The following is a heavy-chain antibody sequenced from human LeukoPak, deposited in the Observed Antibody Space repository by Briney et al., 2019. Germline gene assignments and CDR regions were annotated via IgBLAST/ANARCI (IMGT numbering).Heavy chain of an antibody. J-gene: IGHJ2*01. CDR3: ARVVYESNGDIISLAGYFDP. D-gene: IGHD2-8*01. Sequence: PSQTLSLTCSVSGGSISSRGYYWSWIRQLPGKGLESIGYISYSESTYYSPSLRSRVTISLDASKNDFALKLSSVTAADTAVYYCARVVYESNGDIISLAGYFDPWGRGTLVTVSS. CDR2: ISYSEST. CDR1: GGSISSRGYY. V-gene: IGHV4-31*03.